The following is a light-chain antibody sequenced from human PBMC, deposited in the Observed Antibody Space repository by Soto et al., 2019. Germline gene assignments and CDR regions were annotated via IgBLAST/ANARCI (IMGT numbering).Light chain of an antibody. V-gene: IGLV4-69*01. CDR2: LNSDGRH. CDR1: SGHSSYA. J-gene: IGLJ3*02. Sequence: QLVLTQSPSASASLGASVKLTCTLSSGHSSYAIAWHQQQPEKGPRYLMKLNSDGRHSKADGIPDRFSGSSSGAERYLTISSLQSEDEADYYCQTWGTGIRVFGGGTKLPS. CDR3: QTWGTGIRV.